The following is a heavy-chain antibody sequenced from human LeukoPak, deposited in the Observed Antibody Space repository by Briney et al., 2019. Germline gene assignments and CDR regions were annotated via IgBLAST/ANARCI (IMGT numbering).Heavy chain of an antibody. D-gene: IGHD6-19*01. CDR1: GYTFTNYA. J-gene: IGHJ6*02. V-gene: IGHV7-4-1*02. CDR2: INTNTGNP. CDR3: ARESSGSPYYYYGMDV. Sequence: ASVKVSCKASGYTFTNYAMNWVRQAPGQGLEWMGWINTNTGNPTYAQGFTGRFVFSLDTSVSTAYLQISSLKAEDTAVYYCARESSGSPYYYYGMDVWGQGTTSPSP.